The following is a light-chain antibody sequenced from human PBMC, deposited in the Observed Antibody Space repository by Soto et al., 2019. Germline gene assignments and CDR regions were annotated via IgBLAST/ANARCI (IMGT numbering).Light chain of an antibody. CDR1: SSDVGGYND. CDR2: EVS. Sequence: QSALTQPASVSGSPGQSITISCTGTSSDVGGYNDVSWYQQHPGKAPKLMIYEVSNRPSGVSNRFSGSNSGNTASLTISGLQAEDEADYYCSSYTSSSIDYVFGTGTKLTVL. CDR3: SSYTSSSIDYV. J-gene: IGLJ1*01. V-gene: IGLV2-14*01.